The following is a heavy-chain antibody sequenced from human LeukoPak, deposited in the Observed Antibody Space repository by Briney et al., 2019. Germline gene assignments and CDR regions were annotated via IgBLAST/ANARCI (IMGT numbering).Heavy chain of an antibody. D-gene: IGHD1-26*01. CDR3: ARDKVVGATFFDY. J-gene: IGHJ4*02. CDR2: IKQDGTEI. V-gene: IGHV3-7*01. CDR1: GFTFRRLW. Sequence: GGSLRLSCAASGFTFRRLWMSWVRQAPGQGPEGGANIKQDGTEIYYVAYVKSRFTISRDNAKNSLYLQMNSLRDEDTAVYYCARDKVVGATFFDYWGQGTLVTGSS.